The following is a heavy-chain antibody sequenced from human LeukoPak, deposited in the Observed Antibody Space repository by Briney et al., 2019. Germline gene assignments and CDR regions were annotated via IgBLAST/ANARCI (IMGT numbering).Heavy chain of an antibody. Sequence: GGSLRLSCAACGFTFSSYDMHWVRQATGKGLEWVSAIGTAGDTYYPGSVKGQFTISRENAKNSLYLQMNSLRAGDTAVYYCAGDLGIAVAGSPYFQHWGQGTLVTVSS. CDR3: AGDLGIAVAGSPYFQH. D-gene: IGHD6-19*01. J-gene: IGHJ1*01. CDR2: IGTAGDT. CDR1: GFTFSSYD. V-gene: IGHV3-13*03.